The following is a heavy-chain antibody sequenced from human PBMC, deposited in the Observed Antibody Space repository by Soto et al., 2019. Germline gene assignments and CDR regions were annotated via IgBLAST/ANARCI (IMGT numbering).Heavy chain of an antibody. CDR2: IVVGSGNT. CDR3: AADQNPGYFQH. J-gene: IGHJ1*01. CDR1: GCTFTSSA. V-gene: IGHV1-58*02. D-gene: IGHD7-27*01. Sequence: VKVSCKASGCTFTSSAMQWVRQARGQRLEWIGWIVVGSGNTNYAQKFQERVTITRDMSTSTAYMELSSLRSEDTAVYYCAADQNPGYFQHWGQGTLVTVSS.